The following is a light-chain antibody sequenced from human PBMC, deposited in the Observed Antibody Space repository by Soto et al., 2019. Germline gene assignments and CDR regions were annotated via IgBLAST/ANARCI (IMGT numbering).Light chain of an antibody. CDR3: QQYNTYPWT. CDR1: QSISTW. Sequence: DIQMTQSPSTLSASVGDRVTITCRASQSISTWLAWYQQRPGKAPKLLIYDASRVESGVPSRISGSGSGTDFTLTISSLQPDDFATYYCQQYNTYPWTFGQGTKVEI. CDR2: DAS. V-gene: IGKV1-5*01. J-gene: IGKJ1*01.